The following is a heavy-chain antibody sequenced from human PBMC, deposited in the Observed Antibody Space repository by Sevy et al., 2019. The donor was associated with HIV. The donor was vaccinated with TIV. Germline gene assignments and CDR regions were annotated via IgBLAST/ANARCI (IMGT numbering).Heavy chain of an antibody. D-gene: IGHD3-10*01. CDR1: GFTFSSYS. Sequence: GGSLRLSCAASGFTFSSYSMNWVRQAPGKGLEWVSSISSSSSYIYYADSVKGRFTISRDNAKNSLYLQMNSLRAEDTAVYYCAQEGHRAAFDIWGQGTMVTISS. J-gene: IGHJ3*02. CDR2: ISSSSSYI. V-gene: IGHV3-21*01. CDR3: AQEGHRAAFDI.